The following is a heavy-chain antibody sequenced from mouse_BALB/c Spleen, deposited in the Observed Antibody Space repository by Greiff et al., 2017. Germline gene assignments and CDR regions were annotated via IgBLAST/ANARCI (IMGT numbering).Heavy chain of an antibody. J-gene: IGHJ4*01. CDR1: GFSLTSYG. D-gene: IGHD2-1*01. Sequence: VKLMESGPGLVQPSQSLSITCTVSGFSLTSYGVHWVRQSPGKGLEWLGVIWSGGSTDYNAAFISRLSISKDNSKSQVFFKMNSLQANDTAIYYCARRGYYGNYYAMDYWGQGTSVTVSS. V-gene: IGHV2-2*02. CDR3: ARRGYYGNYYAMDY. CDR2: IWSGGST.